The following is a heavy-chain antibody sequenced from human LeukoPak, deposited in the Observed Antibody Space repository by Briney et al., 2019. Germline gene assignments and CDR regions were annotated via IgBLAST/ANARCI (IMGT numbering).Heavy chain of an antibody. CDR2: MNPNSGST. CDR1: GYTFTTYE. CDR3: ARGPNKSDGGNSGSAWFDP. Sequence: GASVKVSCKASGYTFTTYEINWGRQATGQGLEWMGGMNPNSGSTGYAQKFQGRVTMTRNTSISTAYMELSSLRSEDTAVYYCARGPNKSDGGNSGSAWFDPWGQGTLVTVSS. J-gene: IGHJ5*02. D-gene: IGHD4-23*01. V-gene: IGHV1-8*01.